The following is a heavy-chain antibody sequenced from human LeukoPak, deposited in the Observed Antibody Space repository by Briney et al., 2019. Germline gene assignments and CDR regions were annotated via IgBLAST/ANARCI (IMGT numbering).Heavy chain of an antibody. D-gene: IGHD3-22*01. V-gene: IGHV1-18*01. CDR2: ISAYNGNT. CDR1: GYTFTSYG. Sequence: ASVKVSCKASGYTFTSYGISWVRQAPGQGLEWMGWISAYNGNTNYAQELQGRVTMTTDTSTSTAYMELRSLRSDDTAMYYCARAYYYDSSGYYIPDYWGQGTLVTVSS. CDR3: ARAYYYDSSGYYIPDY. J-gene: IGHJ4*02.